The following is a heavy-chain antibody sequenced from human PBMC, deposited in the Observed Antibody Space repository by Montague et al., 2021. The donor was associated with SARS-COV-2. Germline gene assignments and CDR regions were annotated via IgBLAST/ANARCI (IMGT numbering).Heavy chain of an antibody. D-gene: IGHD4-17*01. CDR2: ISYDGINK. J-gene: IGHJ4*02. CDR3: ARDPDYGDSVGIDY. Sequence: SLRLSCAASGFTFSSYAMHWVRQAPGKGLEWVAVISYDGINKYHADSVKGRFTISRDNSKNTLYLQMNSLRAEDTAVYYCARDPDYGDSVGIDYWGQGTQVTVSS. V-gene: IGHV3-30-3*01. CDR1: GFTFSSYA.